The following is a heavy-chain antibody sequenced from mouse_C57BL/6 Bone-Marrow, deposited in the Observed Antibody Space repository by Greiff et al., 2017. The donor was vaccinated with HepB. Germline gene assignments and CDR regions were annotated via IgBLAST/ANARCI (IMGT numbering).Heavy chain of an antibody. CDR1: GYTFTSYW. V-gene: IGHV1-64*01. CDR3: ARSSLRRPFAY. CDR2: IHPNSGST. D-gene: IGHD2-12*01. J-gene: IGHJ3*01. Sequence: QVQLQQPGAELVKPGASVKLSCKASGYTFTSYWMHWVKQRPGQGLEWIGMIHPNSGSTNYNEKFKSKATLTVDNSSSTAYMQLSSLTSEDSAVYYCARSSLRRPFAYWGQGTLVTVSA.